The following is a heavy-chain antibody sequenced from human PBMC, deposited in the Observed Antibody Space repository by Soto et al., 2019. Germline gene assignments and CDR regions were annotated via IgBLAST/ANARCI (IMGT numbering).Heavy chain of an antibody. V-gene: IGHV2-5*02. CDR2: IYWDDDK. CDR1: GFSLSTNGVG. D-gene: IGHD3-16*01. Sequence: QITLKESGPTLVKPTQTLTLTCTFSGFSLSTNGVGVGWIRQPPRKALEWLALIYWDDDKRYSPSLKNRLTITNDTSKNQVVLTMTNMDPVDTATYYCAHRRMITGEFDYWGQGTLVTVSS. CDR3: AHRRMITGEFDY. J-gene: IGHJ4*02.